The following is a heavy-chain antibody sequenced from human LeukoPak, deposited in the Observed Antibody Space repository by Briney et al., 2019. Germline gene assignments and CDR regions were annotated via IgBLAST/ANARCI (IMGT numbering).Heavy chain of an antibody. D-gene: IGHD3-10*01. CDR1: XXSXA. Sequence: XXSXAMSWVRQAPGKGLEWVSAITDSGTSTYYADSVKGRFTISRENSKNTLYLQMNSLRAEDTAVYYCAKGESIFEYWGQGTLVTVSS. CDR3: AKGESIFEY. CDR2: ITDSGTST. J-gene: IGHJ4*02. V-gene: IGHV3-23*01.